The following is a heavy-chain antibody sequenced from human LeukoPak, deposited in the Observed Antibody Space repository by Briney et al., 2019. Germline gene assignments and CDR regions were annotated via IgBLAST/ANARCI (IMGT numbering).Heavy chain of an antibody. D-gene: IGHD1-14*01. CDR2: ISYSGST. J-gene: IGHJ4*02. CDR3: ASGTYGTLFF. V-gene: IGHV4-59*01. Sequence: PSETLSLTCTVSGGSISGYYWTWIRQPPGKGLEWIGYISYSGSTNYNPSLQSRVTMSVDSSKNQFSLQLSTVTAADTATYYCASGTYGTLFFWGQGTLVPASS. CDR1: GGSISGYY.